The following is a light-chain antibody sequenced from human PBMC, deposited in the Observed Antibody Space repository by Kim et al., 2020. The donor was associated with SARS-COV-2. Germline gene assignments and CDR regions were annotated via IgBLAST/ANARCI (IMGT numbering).Light chain of an antibody. CDR2: DTS. V-gene: IGLV7-46*01. Sequence: PGEAGTHTCDSRRGTVTSGRFPYWFQQKPGQAPRTLIYDTSNRHSWTPARFSGSLLGGKAALTLTAAQAEDEADYYCLLSYSDSRVFGGGTQLTVL. J-gene: IGLJ2*01. CDR3: LLSYSDSRV. CDR1: RGTVTSGRF.